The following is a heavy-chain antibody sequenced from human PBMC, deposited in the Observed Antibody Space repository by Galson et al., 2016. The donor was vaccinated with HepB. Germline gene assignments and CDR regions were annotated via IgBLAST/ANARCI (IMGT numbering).Heavy chain of an antibody. D-gene: IGHD2-15*01. CDR3: IKDDRGSLSEGY. J-gene: IGHJ4*02. CDR1: GFNFDFYA. CDR2: ISWDSKDI. V-gene: IGHV3-9*01. Sequence: SLRLSCAASGFNFDFYAMHWVRQVPGKGLEWVSGISWDSKDIGYADSVKGRFTVSRDNAKNSLYLQMNSLRPEGTALYYCIKDDRGSLSEGYWGQGTLVTVSS.